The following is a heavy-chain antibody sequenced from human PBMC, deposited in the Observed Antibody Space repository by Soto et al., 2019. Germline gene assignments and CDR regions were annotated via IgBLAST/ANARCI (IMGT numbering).Heavy chain of an antibody. CDR2: IYSDGSST. CDR3: ARDLRGYCSSTSCYAFHYFDY. Sequence: PGGSLRLSCAASGFTFSSYWMHWVRQAPGKGLVWVSRIYSDGSSTSYADSVKGRFTISRDNAKNTLYLQMNSLRAEDTAVYYCARDLRGYCSSTSCYAFHYFDYWGQGT. D-gene: IGHD2-2*01. J-gene: IGHJ4*02. CDR1: GFTFSSYW. V-gene: IGHV3-74*01.